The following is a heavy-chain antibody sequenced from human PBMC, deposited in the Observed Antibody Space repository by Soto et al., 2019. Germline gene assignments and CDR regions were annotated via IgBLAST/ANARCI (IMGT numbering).Heavy chain of an antibody. CDR2: ISGSAATT. V-gene: IGHV3-23*01. D-gene: IGHD3-22*01. J-gene: IGHJ4*02. CDR1: GFTFSSYA. Sequence: GGSLRLSCAASGFTFSSYAMNWVRQAPGKGLEWVSAISGSAATTHFADSVKGRFTISRDNSKNTLYLQMNSLRAEDTAVYYCARDRSYYDSSGSYYHPYWGQGTLVTVSS. CDR3: ARDRSYYDSSGSYYHPY.